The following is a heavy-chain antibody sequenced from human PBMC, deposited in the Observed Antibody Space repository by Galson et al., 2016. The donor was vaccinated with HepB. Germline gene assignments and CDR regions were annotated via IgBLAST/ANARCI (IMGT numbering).Heavy chain of an antibody. CDR3: GRDYPTMTDRYPYHVDV. J-gene: IGHJ6*04. V-gene: IGHV3-23*01. D-gene: IGHD4-17*01. Sequence: SLRLSCAASGFTLSSSAMTWVRQAPGRGLEWVSAITETGSFAYYADSVRGRFTLSRDTSKNTVNRQMNYLRADDTALYYCGRDYPTMTDRYPYHVDVWGKGTAVTVSS. CDR1: GFTLSSSA. CDR2: ITETGSFA.